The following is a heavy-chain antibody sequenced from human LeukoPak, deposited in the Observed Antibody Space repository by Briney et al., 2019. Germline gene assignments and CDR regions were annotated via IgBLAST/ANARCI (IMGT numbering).Heavy chain of an antibody. V-gene: IGHV4-30-2*01. D-gene: IGHD1-26*01. Sequence: SETLSLTCAVSGGSISSGGHSWSWIRQPPGKGLEWIGYIYHSGSTYYNPSLKSRVTISVDRSKNQFSLKLSSVTAADTAVYYCARYSGRADYFDYWGQGTLVTVSS. J-gene: IGHJ4*02. CDR2: IYHSGST. CDR3: ARYSGRADYFDY. CDR1: GGSISSGGHS.